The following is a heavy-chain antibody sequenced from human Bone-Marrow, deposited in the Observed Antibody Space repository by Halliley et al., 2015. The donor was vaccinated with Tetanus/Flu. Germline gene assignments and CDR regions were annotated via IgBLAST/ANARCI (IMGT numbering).Heavy chain of an antibody. V-gene: IGHV4-31*03. Sequence: TLSLTCTVSGVSISSGGYYWNWARQHPGKGLEWIGHIYYSGTTYYNPSLKSRFSISVDTSKNQFSLKLSSVTAADTAVYYCARGLYYFRSGSYFDFWGPGTLVPVSS. J-gene: IGHJ4*02. CDR2: IYYSGTT. CDR1: GVSISSGGYY. CDR3: ARGLYYFRSGSYFDF. D-gene: IGHD3-10*01.